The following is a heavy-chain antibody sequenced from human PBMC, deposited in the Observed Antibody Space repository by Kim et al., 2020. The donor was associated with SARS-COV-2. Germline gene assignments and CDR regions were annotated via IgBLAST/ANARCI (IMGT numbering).Heavy chain of an antibody. CDR3: ARDLVKVTTTPGDY. V-gene: IGHV3-30*04. CDR2: ISYDGSNK. J-gene: IGHJ4*02. CDR1: GFTFSSYA. Sequence: GGSLRLSCAASGFTFSSYAMHWVRQAPGKGLEWVAVISYDGSNKYYADSVKGRFTISRDNSKNTLYLQMNSLRAEDTAVYYCARDLVKVTTTPGDYWGQG. D-gene: IGHD4-17*01.